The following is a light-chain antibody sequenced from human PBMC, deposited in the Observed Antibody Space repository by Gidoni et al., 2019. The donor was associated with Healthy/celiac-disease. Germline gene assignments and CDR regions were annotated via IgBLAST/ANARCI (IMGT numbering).Light chain of an antibody. CDR2: GAS. CDR3: QQYGSSPT. J-gene: IGKJ1*01. Sequence: EIVLTQSPGTLSLSPGERATLSCRASQSVSSSYLAWYQQRPGQAPRLLIYGASSRATGIPDRFSGSGSGTDFTLIISRLEPEDFAVYYCQQYGSSPTLGQXAKVEIK. CDR1: QSVSSSY. V-gene: IGKV3-20*01.